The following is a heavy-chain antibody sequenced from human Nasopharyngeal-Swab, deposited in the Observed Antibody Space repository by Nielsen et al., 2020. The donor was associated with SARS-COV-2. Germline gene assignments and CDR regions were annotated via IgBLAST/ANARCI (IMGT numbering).Heavy chain of an antibody. CDR3: SRDPSGYDSDY. CDR2: INPNSCGT. CDR1: GYTFTGYY. D-gene: IGHD5-12*01. V-gene: IGHV1-2*06. J-gene: IGHJ4*02. Sequence: ASVKVSCKASGYTFTGYYMHWVRQAPGQGLEWMGRINPNSCGTNYAQKFQGRVTMTRDTSISTAYMELSRLRSDDTAVYYCSRDPSGYDSDYWGQGTLVTVSS.